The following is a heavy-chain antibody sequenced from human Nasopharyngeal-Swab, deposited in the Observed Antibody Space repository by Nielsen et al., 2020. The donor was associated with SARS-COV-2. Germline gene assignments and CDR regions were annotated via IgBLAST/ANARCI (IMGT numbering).Heavy chain of an antibody. J-gene: IGHJ4*02. CDR1: GFTFSSYS. CDR2: ISSSSSYI. D-gene: IGHD3-22*01. CDR3: ARDYYDSSAD. V-gene: IGHV3-21*04. Sequence: GESLKISCAASGFTFSSYSMNWVRQAPGKGLEWVSSISSSSSYIYYADSVKGRFTISRDNAKNSVYLQMSSLRAEDTAVYYCARDYYDSSADWGQGTLVTVSS.